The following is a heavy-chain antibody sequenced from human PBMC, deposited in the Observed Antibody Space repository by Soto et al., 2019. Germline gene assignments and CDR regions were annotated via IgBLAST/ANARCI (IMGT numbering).Heavy chain of an antibody. Sequence: QVQLVESGGGVVQPGRSLRLSCAASGFTFSSYGMHWVRQAPGKGLEWVAVIWYDGSNKYYADSVKGRFTISRDNSKNTLYLQMNSLRAEDTAVYYCARDSALDYYHGMDDWGQGTTVTVSS. CDR3: ARDSALDYYHGMDD. CDR2: IWYDGSNK. CDR1: GFTFSSYG. J-gene: IGHJ6*02. D-gene: IGHD3-10*01. V-gene: IGHV3-33*01.